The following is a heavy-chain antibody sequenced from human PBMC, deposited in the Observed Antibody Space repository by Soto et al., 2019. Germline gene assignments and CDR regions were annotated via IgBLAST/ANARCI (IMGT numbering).Heavy chain of an antibody. Sequence: SETLSLTCSVSGDSINHDYWSWIRQPPGKGLEWIGYIYYSGSTNYNPSLKSRVTISVDTPKNQFSLKLSSVSAADTAVYYCARTIGVVNFYYHYYYMDVWGKGTTVTVSS. CDR2: IYYSGST. CDR3: ARTIGVVNFYYHYYYMDV. CDR1: GDSINHDY. V-gene: IGHV4-59*01. D-gene: IGHD3-3*01. J-gene: IGHJ6*03.